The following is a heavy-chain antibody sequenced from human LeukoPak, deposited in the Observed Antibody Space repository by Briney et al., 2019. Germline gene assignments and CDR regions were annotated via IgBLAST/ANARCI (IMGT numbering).Heavy chain of an antibody. V-gene: IGHV3-15*01. Sequence: PGGSLRLSCAASGFTFNNAWMSWVRQAPGKGLEWVGRIKSKTDGGTTGYAAPVKGRFTISRDDSKNTLYLQMNSLRAEDTAVHYCARDDWDLLTGFDYWGQGTLVTVSS. CDR3: ARDDWDLLTGFDY. J-gene: IGHJ4*02. D-gene: IGHD1-26*01. CDR1: GFTFNNAW. CDR2: IKSKTDGGTT.